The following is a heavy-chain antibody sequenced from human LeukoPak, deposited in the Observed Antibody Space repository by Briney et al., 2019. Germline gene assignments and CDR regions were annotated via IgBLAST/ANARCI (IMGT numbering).Heavy chain of an antibody. CDR3: TSHAAFDP. V-gene: IGHV3-15*01. J-gene: IGHJ5*02. Sequence: GGSLRLSCAASGFTFNNAWMNWVRQAPGKGLEWVGRIKSKNVGGTTDYAAPVKGRFTISRDDSRNTVYLQMNSLKIEDTAVYYCTSHAAFDPWGQGTLVTVSS. CDR1: GFTFNNAW. CDR2: IKSKNVGGTT.